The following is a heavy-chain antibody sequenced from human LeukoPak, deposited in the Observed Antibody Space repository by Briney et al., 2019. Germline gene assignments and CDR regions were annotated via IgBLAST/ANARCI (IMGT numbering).Heavy chain of an antibody. CDR1: GDSVSSNSAA. J-gene: IGHJ4*02. CDR2: TYYRSKWYN. D-gene: IGHD1-7*01. V-gene: IGHV6-1*01. Sequence: SQTLSLTCAISGDSVSSNSAAWNWFRQSPSRGLEWLGRTYYRSKWYNDYAVSVKSRITINPDTSKNQFSLKLSSVTAADTAVYYCARESHWNYEDYWGQGTLVTVSS. CDR3: ARESHWNYEDY.